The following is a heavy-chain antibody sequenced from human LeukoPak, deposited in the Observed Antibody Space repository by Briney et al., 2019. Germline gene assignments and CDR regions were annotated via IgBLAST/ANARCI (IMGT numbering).Heavy chain of an antibody. CDR2: ISAYNGNT. CDR1: GYTFTSYG. V-gene: IGHV1-18*01. CDR3: ARAPSSSWYLYYFDY. Sequence: ASVKVSCKASGYTFTSYGISWVRQAPGQGLEWMGWISAYNGNTNYAQKLQGRVTMTTDTSTSTAYMELGSLRSDDTAVYYCARAPSSSWYLYYFDYWGQGTLVTVSS. D-gene: IGHD6-13*01. J-gene: IGHJ4*02.